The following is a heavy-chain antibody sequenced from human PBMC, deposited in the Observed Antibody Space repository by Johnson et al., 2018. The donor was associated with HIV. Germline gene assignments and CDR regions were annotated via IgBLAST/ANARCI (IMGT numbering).Heavy chain of an antibody. D-gene: IGHD3-3*01. J-gene: IGHJ3*02. CDR2: INWNGGST. CDR1: GFTFSNAW. CDR3: ARDMRWSKAFDI. Sequence: VQLVESGGGLVKPGGSLRLPCAASGFTFSNAWMTWVRQAPGKGLEWVSGINWNGGSTGYADPVKGRFTISRDNAKNSLYLQMNSLRAEDTALYYCARDMRWSKAFDIWGQGTMVTVSS. V-gene: IGHV3-20*04.